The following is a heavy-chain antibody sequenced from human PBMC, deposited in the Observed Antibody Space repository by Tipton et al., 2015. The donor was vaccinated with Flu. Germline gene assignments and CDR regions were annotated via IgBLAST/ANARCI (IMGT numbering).Heavy chain of an antibody. D-gene: IGHD6-6*01. V-gene: IGHV1-8*01. CDR3: AREGYSSSSGPRTNWFDP. Sequence: QLVQSGAEVKKPGASVKVSCKASGYTFTSYDINWVRQATGQGLEWVGWMNPNSGNTGYAQKFQGRVTMTRNTSISTAYMELSSLRSEDTAAYYCAREGYSSSSGPRTNWFDPWGQGTLVTVSS. CDR2: MNPNSGNT. J-gene: IGHJ5*02. CDR1: GYTFTSYD.